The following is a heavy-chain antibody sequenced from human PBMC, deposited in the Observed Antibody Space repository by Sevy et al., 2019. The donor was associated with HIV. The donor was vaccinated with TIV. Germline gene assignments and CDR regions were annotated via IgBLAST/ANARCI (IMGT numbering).Heavy chain of an antibody. D-gene: IGHD6-6*01. V-gene: IGHV3-23*01. CDR3: VKGSSASRPYYFDS. J-gene: IGHJ4*02. CDR2: ITSSGGST. CDR1: AFTFSNFA. Sequence: GGSLRLSCVASAFTFSNFAMSWVRQAPGKGLEWISAITSSGGSTFYADSVKGRFTISRDNSKETLYMQMNSLRVEDTAVYYCVKGSSASRPYYFDSWGQGALVTVSS.